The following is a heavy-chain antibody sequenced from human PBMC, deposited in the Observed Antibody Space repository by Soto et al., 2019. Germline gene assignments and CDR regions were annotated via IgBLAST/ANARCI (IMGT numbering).Heavy chain of an antibody. CDR3: SRSDIL. Sequence: QVQLQESGPGLVKPSQTLSLTCTAAGGSISSGGSYWSWVRQQPGKSLEWIGCIYYSGSTYYNPSLESRITISVDTSKNQFSLRLTSVTVADTAVYYCSRSDILWGQGILVTVSS. CDR2: IYYSGST. D-gene: IGHD3-9*01. V-gene: IGHV4-31*03. J-gene: IGHJ4*02. CDR1: GGSISSGGSY.